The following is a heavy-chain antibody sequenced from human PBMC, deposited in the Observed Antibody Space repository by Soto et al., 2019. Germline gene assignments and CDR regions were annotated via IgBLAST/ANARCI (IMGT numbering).Heavy chain of an antibody. CDR1: GYTFTSYG. CDR3: AREDIVVVPAAIPYRSWFDP. V-gene: IGHV1-18*01. CDR2: ISAYNGNT. J-gene: IGHJ5*02. Sequence: ASVKVSCKASGYTFTSYGISWVRQAPGQGLEWMGWISAYNGNTNYAQKLQGRVTMTTDTSTSTAYMEPRSLRSDDTAVYYCAREDIVVVPAAIPYRSWFDPWGQGTLVTVSS. D-gene: IGHD2-2*01.